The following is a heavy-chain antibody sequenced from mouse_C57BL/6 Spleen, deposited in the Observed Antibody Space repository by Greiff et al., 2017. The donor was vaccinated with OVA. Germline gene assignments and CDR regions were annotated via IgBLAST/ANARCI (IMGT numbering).Heavy chain of an antibody. CDR2: IYPGSGST. D-gene: IGHD2-3*01. J-gene: IGHJ1*03. CDR3: ARPIYDGYYWYFYV. CDR1: GYTFTSYW. Sequence: QVQLQQPGAELVKPGASVKMSCKASGYTFTSYWITWVKQRPGPGLEWIGDIYPGSGSTNYNEKFKSKATLTVDTSSSTAYMQLSSLTSEDSAVYYCARPIYDGYYWYFYVWGTGTTVTVSS. V-gene: IGHV1-55*01.